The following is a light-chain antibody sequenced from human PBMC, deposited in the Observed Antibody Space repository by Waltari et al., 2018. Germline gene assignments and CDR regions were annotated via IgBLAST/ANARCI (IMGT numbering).Light chain of an antibody. CDR1: QSVSSY. CDR2: DAS. CDR3: QQYQSHWT. J-gene: IGKJ1*01. Sequence: EIVLTQSPATLSLSPGERATLSCRASQSVSSYLAWYQQKPGQAPRLLIYDASNRATGIPARFSGSGSGTDFTLTISSLEPEDFATYHCQQYQSHWTFGQGTKVEVQ. V-gene: IGKV3-11*01.